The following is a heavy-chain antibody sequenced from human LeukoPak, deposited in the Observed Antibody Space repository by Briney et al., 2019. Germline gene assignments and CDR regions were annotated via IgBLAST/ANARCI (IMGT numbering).Heavy chain of an antibody. V-gene: IGHV1-69*06. CDR2: IIPIFGTA. CDR1: GYTFNSYG. CDR3: ARDLLVGATWSYFDY. J-gene: IGHJ4*02. D-gene: IGHD1-26*01. Sequence: SVKVSCKASGYTFNSYGISWVRQAPGQGLEWMGGIIPIFGTANYAQKFQGRVTITADKSTSTAYMELSSLRSEDTAVYYCARDLLVGATWSYFDYWGQGTLVTVSS.